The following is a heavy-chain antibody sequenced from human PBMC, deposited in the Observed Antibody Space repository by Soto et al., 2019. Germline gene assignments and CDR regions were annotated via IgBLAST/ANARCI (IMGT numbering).Heavy chain of an antibody. CDR3: ARDYHDSSGYYFFDY. Sequence: ASVKVSCKASGYTFTSYGISWVRQAPGQGLEWMGWISAYNGNTSYAQKLQGRVTMTTDTSTSTAYMELRSLRSDDTAVYYCARDYHDSSGYYFFDYWGQGTLVTVS. D-gene: IGHD3-22*01. J-gene: IGHJ4*02. V-gene: IGHV1-18*01. CDR1: GYTFTSYG. CDR2: ISAYNGNT.